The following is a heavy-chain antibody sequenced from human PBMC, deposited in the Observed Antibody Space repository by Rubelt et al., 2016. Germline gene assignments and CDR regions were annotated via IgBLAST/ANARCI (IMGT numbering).Heavy chain of an antibody. CDR1: GFTFSSYA. CDR3: ARGHYYDDVLLFY. J-gene: IGHJ4*02. CDR2: ISGSGGST. Sequence: GGGLVQPGGSLRLSCAASGFTFSSYAMSWVRQAPGKGLEWVSAISGSGGSTYYADSVKGRFTISRDNSKNSLYLQMNSLRDEDTAVYYCARGHYYDDVLLFYWGQGTLVTVSS. V-gene: IGHV3-23*01. D-gene: IGHD3-22*01.